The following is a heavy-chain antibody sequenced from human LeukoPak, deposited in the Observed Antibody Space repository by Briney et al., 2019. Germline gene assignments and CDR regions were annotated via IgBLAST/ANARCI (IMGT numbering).Heavy chain of an antibody. CDR3: ARDWDYGGTPRYFDY. D-gene: IGHD4-23*01. V-gene: IGHV3-9*01. Sequence: GRSLRLSCAASGFTFDDYAMHWVRQAPGKGLEWVSGISWNSGSIGYADSVKGRFTISRDNSKNTLYLRMNSLRAEDTAVYYCARDWDYGGTPRYFDYWGQGTLVTVSS. J-gene: IGHJ4*02. CDR2: ISWNSGSI. CDR1: GFTFDDYA.